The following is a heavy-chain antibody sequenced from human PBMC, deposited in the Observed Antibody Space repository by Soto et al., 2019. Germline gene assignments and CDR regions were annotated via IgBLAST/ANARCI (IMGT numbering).Heavy chain of an antibody. Sequence: SETLSLTCTVSGGSISSSSLYWGWIRQPPGKGLEWIGSIYYSGSTYYNPSLKSRVTVYLDKPKNQFSLRLSSVTAADTALYYCATTLGYGDYEDSWGQGTLVTVS. D-gene: IGHD4-17*01. CDR3: ATTLGYGDYEDS. CDR1: GGSISSSSLY. CDR2: IYYSGST. J-gene: IGHJ4*02. V-gene: IGHV4-39*01.